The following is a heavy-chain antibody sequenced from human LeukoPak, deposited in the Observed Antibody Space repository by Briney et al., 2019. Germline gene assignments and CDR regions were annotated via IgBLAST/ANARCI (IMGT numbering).Heavy chain of an antibody. CDR2: ISYDGSNK. CDR3: AKDLRRLVWFGESNMD. CDR1: GFTFSSYG. D-gene: IGHD3-10*01. Sequence: PGGSLRLSCAASGFTFSSYGMHWVRQAPGKGLEWVAVISYDGSNKYYADSVKGRFTISRDNSKNTLYLQMNSLRAEDTAVYYCAKDLRRLVWFGESNMDWGQGTLVTVSS. V-gene: IGHV3-30*18. J-gene: IGHJ4*02.